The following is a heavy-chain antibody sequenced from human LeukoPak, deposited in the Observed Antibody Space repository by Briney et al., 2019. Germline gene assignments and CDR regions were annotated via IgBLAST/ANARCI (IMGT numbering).Heavy chain of an antibody. Sequence: PSETLSLTCTVSGASISSYYWSWIRQPPGKGLEWIGYIYYSGSTNYNPSLKSRVTISVDTSKNQFSLKLSSVTAADTVVYYCARDYPPYYFDYWGQGTLVTVSS. V-gene: IGHV4-59*01. CDR1: GASISSYY. CDR3: ARDYPPYYFDY. CDR2: IYYSGST. J-gene: IGHJ4*02.